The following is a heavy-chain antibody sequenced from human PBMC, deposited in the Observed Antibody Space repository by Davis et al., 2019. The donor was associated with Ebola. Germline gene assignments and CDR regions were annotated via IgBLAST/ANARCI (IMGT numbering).Heavy chain of an antibody. D-gene: IGHD6-19*01. CDR1: GGSISSHY. Sequence: MPSETLSLTCTVSGGSISSHYWSWIRQPPGKGLEWIGYTYYSGSTNYNPSLKSRVTISVDTSKNQFSLKLSSVTAADTAVYYCARQSGSSGQDAFDIWGQGTMVTVSS. CDR2: TYYSGST. V-gene: IGHV4-59*08. CDR3: ARQSGSSGQDAFDI. J-gene: IGHJ3*02.